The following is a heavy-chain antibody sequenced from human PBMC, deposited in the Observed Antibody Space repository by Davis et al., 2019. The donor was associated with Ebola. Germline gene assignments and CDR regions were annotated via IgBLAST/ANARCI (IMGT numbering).Heavy chain of an antibody. Sequence: ASVKVSCKASGYTFTSYGISWVRQAPGQGLEWMGWISAYNGNTNYAQKLQGRVTMTTDTSTSTAYMELSSLRSEDTAVYYCARGPWGATGTTGYFYYYGMDVWGQGTTVTVSS. CDR3: ARGPWGATGTTGYFYYYGMDV. D-gene: IGHD1-1*01. CDR1: GYTFTSYG. CDR2: ISAYNGNT. V-gene: IGHV1-18*01. J-gene: IGHJ6*02.